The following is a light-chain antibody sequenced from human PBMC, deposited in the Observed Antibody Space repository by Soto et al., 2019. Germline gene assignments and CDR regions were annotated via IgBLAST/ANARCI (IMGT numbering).Light chain of an antibody. CDR2: TAS. CDR1: QSIGGY. J-gene: IGKJ2*01. Sequence: DIQMTQSPSSLSASVGDRVSITCRASQSIGGYLNWYQQTPVKAPNLRIYTASNLQSGVPSRFSGSGSGTDFTLTISSLQPEDFATYYCQQSETTPYTFGQGTRLEIK. CDR3: QQSETTPYT. V-gene: IGKV1-39*01.